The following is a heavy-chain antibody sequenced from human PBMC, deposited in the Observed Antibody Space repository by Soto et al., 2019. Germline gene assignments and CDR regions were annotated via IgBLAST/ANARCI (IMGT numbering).Heavy chain of an antibody. CDR2: ISSGGEYI. J-gene: IGHJ6*02. D-gene: IGHD6-13*01. V-gene: IGHV3-21*01. CDR1: GFTFSAYG. Sequence: EMHLVESGGGLVKPGGSLRLSCAASGFTFSAYGMNWVRQAPGKGPECVSSISSGGEYIYYADSMKGRLTISRDNDSNSLYLQLNSLRAEDTAVYYWATDGAAGSVMEVWGQGTTVTVSS. CDR3: ATDGAAGSVMEV.